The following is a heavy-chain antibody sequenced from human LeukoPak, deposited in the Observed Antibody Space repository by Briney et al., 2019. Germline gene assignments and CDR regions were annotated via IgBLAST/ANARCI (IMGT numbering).Heavy chain of an antibody. CDR3: ARDYGGNYRAHIDY. D-gene: IGHD4-23*01. CDR2: ISSGGSTI. Sequence: PGGSLRLSCAVSGFTFSSYEMNWIRQAPGKGLEWISYISSGGSTIYCADSVKGRFTISRDNAKNSLYLQMNSLRAEDTAVYYCARDYGGNYRAHIDYWGQGTLVTVSS. J-gene: IGHJ4*02. CDR1: GFTFSSYE. V-gene: IGHV3-48*03.